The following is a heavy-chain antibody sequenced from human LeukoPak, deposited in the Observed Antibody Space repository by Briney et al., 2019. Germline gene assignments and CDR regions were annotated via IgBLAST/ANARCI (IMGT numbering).Heavy chain of an antibody. V-gene: IGHV3-23*01. J-gene: IGHJ4*02. CDR1: GFTFSNYA. CDR3: AKDRSDGFYGDEFDH. D-gene: IGHD4-17*01. CDR2: ISGSGGNT. Sequence: PGGSLRLSCAASGFTFSNYAMNWVRQAPGKGLEWVSAISGSGGNTYYADSVKGRFTISRDNSKNTLYLQMNSLRAEDTAVYYCAKDRSDGFYGDEFDHWGQGTLVTVSS.